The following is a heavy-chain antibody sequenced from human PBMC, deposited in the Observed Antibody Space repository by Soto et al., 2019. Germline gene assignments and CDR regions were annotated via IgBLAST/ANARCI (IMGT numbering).Heavy chain of an antibody. V-gene: IGHV3-21*06. J-gene: IGHJ4*02. Sequence: TGGSLRLSCAASGSTFTGYSMNWVRQAPGKGLEWVSSISSTTNYIYYGDSMKGRFTISRDNAKNSLYLEMNSLRAEDTAVYYCARESEDLTSNFDYWGQGTLVTVSS. CDR3: ARESEDLTSNFDY. CDR2: ISSTTNYI. CDR1: GSTFTGYS.